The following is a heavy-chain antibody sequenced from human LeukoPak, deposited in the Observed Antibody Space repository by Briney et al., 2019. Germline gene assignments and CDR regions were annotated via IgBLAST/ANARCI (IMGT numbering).Heavy chain of an antibody. CDR2: TYYRSKWYN. D-gene: IGHD5-18*01. Sequence: SQTLSLTCAISGDSVSSNSAAWSWIRQSPSRGLEWLGRTYYRSKWYNDYAVSVKGRIAINPDTSKNQFSLQLNSVTPEDTAVYYCARDRGYTYGADFDYWGQGTLVTVSS. CDR3: ARDRGYTYGADFDY. V-gene: IGHV6-1*01. CDR1: GDSVSSNSAA. J-gene: IGHJ4*02.